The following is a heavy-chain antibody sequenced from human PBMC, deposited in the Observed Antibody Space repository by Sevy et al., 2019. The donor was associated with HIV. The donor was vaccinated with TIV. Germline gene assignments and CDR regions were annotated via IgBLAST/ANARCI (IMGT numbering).Heavy chain of an antibody. J-gene: IGHJ4*02. Sequence: GGSLRLSCAASGFTFSSYGMHWVRQAPGKGLEWVAVIWYDGSNKYYADSVKGRFTISRDNSKNTLYLQMNSLRAEDTAVYYCARDPLSYYYYDSSGYPDYWGQGTLVTVSS. CDR1: GFTFSSYG. CDR3: ARDPLSYYYYDSSGYPDY. V-gene: IGHV3-33*01. D-gene: IGHD3-22*01. CDR2: IWYDGSNK.